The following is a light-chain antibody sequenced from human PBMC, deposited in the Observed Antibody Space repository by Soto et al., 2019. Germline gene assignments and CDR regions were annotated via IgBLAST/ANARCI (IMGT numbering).Light chain of an antibody. CDR1: SSDVGGYNY. Sequence: QSALTQPASVSGSPGQSITISCTGTSSDVGGYNYVSWYQQHPGKAPKLMIYEVSNRPSGVSNRFSGSKSGNTASLTISGLQAGGEADYYCSSYTSSSTRVFGGGTKVTVL. J-gene: IGLJ3*02. CDR2: EVS. V-gene: IGLV2-14*01. CDR3: SSYTSSSTRV.